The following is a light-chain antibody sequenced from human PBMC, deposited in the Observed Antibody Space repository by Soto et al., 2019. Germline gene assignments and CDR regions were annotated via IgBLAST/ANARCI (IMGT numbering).Light chain of an antibody. CDR1: SSNIGSKT. V-gene: IGLV1-44*01. CDR3: AAWDVSLSGVV. J-gene: IGLJ2*01. CDR2: SSN. Sequence: QSALTQPPSASGTPGQRVTISCSGSSSNIGSKTVNWYQQLPGTAPKLLIYSSNQRPSGVPDRFSGSKSGTSASLAISGLQSEDEADYYCAAWDVSLSGVVFGGGTKVTVL.